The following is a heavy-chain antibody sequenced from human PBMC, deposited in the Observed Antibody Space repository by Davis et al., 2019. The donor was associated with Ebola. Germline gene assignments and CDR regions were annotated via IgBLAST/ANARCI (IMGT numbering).Heavy chain of an antibody. D-gene: IGHD2-15*01. J-gene: IGHJ4*02. CDR3: ARDPGRYCSGGSCLEVY. Sequence: PGGSLRLSCAASGFTFSSYSMNWVRQAPGKGLEWVSSISSSSSYIYYADSVKGRFTISRDNAKNSLYLQMNSLRAEDTAVYYCARDPGRYCSGGSCLEVYWGQGTLVTVSS. CDR1: GFTFSSYS. CDR2: ISSSSSYI. V-gene: IGHV3-21*01.